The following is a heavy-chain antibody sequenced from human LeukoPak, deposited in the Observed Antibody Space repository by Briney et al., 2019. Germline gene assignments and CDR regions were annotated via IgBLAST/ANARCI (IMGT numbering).Heavy chain of an antibody. CDR2: IKSKTDGGTT. D-gene: IGHD3-22*01. J-gene: IGHJ3*02. CDR1: GFTFSKAW. CDR3: TTAYYYDSSGDAFDI. V-gene: IGHV3-15*01. Sequence: GGSLRLSCAASGFTFSKAWMSWVRQAPGKGQEWVGRIKSKTDGGTTDYAAPVKGRFTISRDDSKNTLYLQMNSLKTEDTAVYYCTTAYYYDSSGDAFDIWGQGTMVTVSS.